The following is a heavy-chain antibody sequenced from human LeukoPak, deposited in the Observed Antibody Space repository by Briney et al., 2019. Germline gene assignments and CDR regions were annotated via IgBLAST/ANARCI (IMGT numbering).Heavy chain of an antibody. D-gene: IGHD6-13*01. CDR1: GGSISSYH. J-gene: IGHJ1*01. Sequence: PETLSLTCTVSGGSISSYHWSWIRQPPGKGLEWIGYIYYSGSTNYNPSLKSRVTISVDTSKNQFSLKLSSVTAADTAVYYCARSITSSWYGDLQHWGQGTLVTVSS. CDR2: IYYSGST. V-gene: IGHV4-59*01. CDR3: ARSITSSWYGDLQH.